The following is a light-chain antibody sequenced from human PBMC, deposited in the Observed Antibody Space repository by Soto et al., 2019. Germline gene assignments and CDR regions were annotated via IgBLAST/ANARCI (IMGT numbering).Light chain of an antibody. V-gene: IGKV3-20*01. CDR1: QSVSRSY. J-gene: IGKJ1*01. Sequence: EIVLTQSPGTLSLSPGERATLSCRASQSVSRSYLAWYQQKAGQAPRLLSYGASSRATGIPDRFNGSASGTDFTLTINRLEPEDIAVYHCQHYYYWPPWTFGQGTKVDIK. CDR2: GAS. CDR3: QHYYYWPPWT.